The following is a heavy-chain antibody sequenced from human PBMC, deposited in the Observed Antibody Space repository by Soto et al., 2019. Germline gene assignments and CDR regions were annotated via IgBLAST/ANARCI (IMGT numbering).Heavy chain of an antibody. J-gene: IGHJ4*02. V-gene: IGHV1-69*05. CDR3: ARDSIAVAGYFDY. D-gene: IGHD6-19*01. CDR1: GGTFSQYA. Sequence: SVKVSCKASGGTFSQYAIGWVRQAPGQGLEWLGGIIPAFGAVNYAQKFQGRVTITTDTSTSTAYMELSSLRSDDTAVYYCARDSIAVAGYFDYWGQGTLVTVSS. CDR2: IIPAFGAV.